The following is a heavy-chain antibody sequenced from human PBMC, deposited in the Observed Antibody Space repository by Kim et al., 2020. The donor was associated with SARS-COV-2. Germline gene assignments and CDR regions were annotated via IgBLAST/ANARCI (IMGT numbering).Heavy chain of an antibody. CDR1: GFTFSSYA. Sequence: GGSLRLSCAASGFTFSSYAMHWVRQAPGKGLEWVAVISYDGSNKYYADSVKGRFTISRDNSKNTLYLQMNSLRAEDTAVYYCARPAGSITMIVVVITTYFDYWGQGTLVTVSS. CDR2: ISYDGSNK. J-gene: IGHJ4*02. D-gene: IGHD3-22*01. CDR3: ARPAGSITMIVVVITTYFDY. V-gene: IGHV3-30-3*01.